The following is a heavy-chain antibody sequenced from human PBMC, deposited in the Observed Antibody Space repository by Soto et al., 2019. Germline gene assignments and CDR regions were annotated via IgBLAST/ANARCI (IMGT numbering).Heavy chain of an antibody. CDR1: GYSFTSYW. D-gene: IGHD3-3*01. CDR3: ARITIFGGWDYYYGMDV. Sequence: PGESLKISCKGSGYSFTSYWIGWVRQMPGKGLEWMGIIYPGDSDTRYSPSFQGQVTISADKSISTAYLQWSSLKASDTAMYYCARITIFGGWDYYYGMDVWGQGTTVTVSS. V-gene: IGHV5-51*01. CDR2: IYPGDSDT. J-gene: IGHJ6*02.